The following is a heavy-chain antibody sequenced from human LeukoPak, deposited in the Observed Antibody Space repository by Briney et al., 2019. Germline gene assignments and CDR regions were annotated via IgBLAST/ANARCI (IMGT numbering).Heavy chain of an antibody. CDR3: ARYCSGGSCYAPTFDY. V-gene: IGHV3-30*02. CDR1: GFTFSSYG. J-gene: IGHJ4*02. Sequence: GGSLRLSCAASGFTFSSYGMHWVRQAPGKGLEWVAFIRYDGSNKYYADSVKGRFTISRDNAKNSLYLQMNSLRAEDTAVYYCARYCSGGSCYAPTFDYWGQGTLVTVSS. D-gene: IGHD2-15*01. CDR2: IRYDGSNK.